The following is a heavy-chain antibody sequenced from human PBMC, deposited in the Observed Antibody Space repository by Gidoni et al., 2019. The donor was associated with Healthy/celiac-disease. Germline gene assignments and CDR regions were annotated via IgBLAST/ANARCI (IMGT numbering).Heavy chain of an antibody. D-gene: IGHD3-3*01. CDR1: GYTFTSYD. CDR3: ARGSAFYDFWRGTTGGDYGMDV. V-gene: IGHV1-8*01. CDR2: MKPSSGKT. J-gene: IGHJ6*02. Sequence: QVQLVQSGAEVKKPGASVKVSCKASGYTFTSYDINWVRQATGQGLECQGWMKPSSGKTGYAQKLQGRVTLTRNTAIRTAYMELSSVRSEDTAVYYCARGSAFYDFWRGTTGGDYGMDVWGQGTTVTVSS.